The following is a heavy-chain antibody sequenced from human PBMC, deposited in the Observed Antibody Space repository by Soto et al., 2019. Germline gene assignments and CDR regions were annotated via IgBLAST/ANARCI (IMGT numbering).Heavy chain of an antibody. CDR2: ISGSGGSP. CDR3: AKASEIRFSLPYFDY. V-gene: IGHV3-23*01. J-gene: IGHJ4*02. CDR1: GFTFSSYA. D-gene: IGHD3-16*01. Sequence: PGGSLRLSCAASGFTFSSYAMSWVRQAPGKGLEWVSAISGSGGSPYYADSVKGRFTISRDNSKNTLYLQMSSLRADDTAVYYCAKASEIRFSLPYFDYWGQGTLVTVSS.